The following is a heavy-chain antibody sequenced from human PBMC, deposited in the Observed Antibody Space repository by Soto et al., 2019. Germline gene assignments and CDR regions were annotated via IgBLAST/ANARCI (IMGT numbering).Heavy chain of an antibody. V-gene: IGHV4-30-4*01. J-gene: IGHJ6*02. Sequence: PSETLSLTCTVSGGSISSGDYYWSWIRQPPGKGLEWIGYIYYSGSTYYNPSLKSRVTISVDTSKNQFSLKLSSVTTADTAVYYCARVGYSYGYGFYYYYGMDVWGQGTTVTVSS. CDR3: ARVGYSYGYGFYYYYGMDV. D-gene: IGHD5-18*01. CDR2: IYYSGST. CDR1: GGSISSGDYY.